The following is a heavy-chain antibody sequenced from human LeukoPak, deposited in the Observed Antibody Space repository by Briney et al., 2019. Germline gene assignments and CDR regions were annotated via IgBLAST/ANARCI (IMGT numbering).Heavy chain of an antibody. CDR2: IHPRRGDT. V-gene: IGHV1-2*02. J-gene: IGHJ4*02. CDR3: ARDGDYGTGSYYRGCIDS. CDR1: GYSFTAFY. D-gene: IGHD3-10*01. Sequence: SVKVSCKTSGYSFTAFYIHWVRQAPGQGLEWMGWIHPRRGDTNYAQKFQGRVTMTRDTSISTAYFDLSSLRSDDTAVYYCARDGDYGTGSYYRGCIDSWGQGTPVTVSP.